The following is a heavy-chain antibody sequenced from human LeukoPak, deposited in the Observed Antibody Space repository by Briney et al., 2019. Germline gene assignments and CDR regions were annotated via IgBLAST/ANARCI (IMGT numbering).Heavy chain of an antibody. J-gene: IGHJ4*02. D-gene: IGHD4-17*01. V-gene: IGHV4-34*01. CDR2: IYHSGST. CDR1: GGSFSGYY. CDR3: ARGSTVTFDFDY. Sequence: SETLSLTCAVYGGSFSGYYWSWIRQPPGKGLEWIGSIYHSGSTYYNPSLKSRVTISVDTSKNQFSLKLSSVTAADTAVYYCARGSTVTFDFDYWGQGTLVTVSS.